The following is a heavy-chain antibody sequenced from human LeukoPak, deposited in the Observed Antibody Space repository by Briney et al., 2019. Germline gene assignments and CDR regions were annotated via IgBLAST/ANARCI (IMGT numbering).Heavy chain of an antibody. D-gene: IGHD3-22*01. Sequence: GGSLRLSCAASGFTFSSYAMSWVRQAPGKGLEWVSAISGSGGSTYYADSVKGRFTISRDNSKNTLYLQMNSLRAEDTAVYYCAKSPPSYYYDSSGDAFDIWGQGTMVTVSS. CDR2: ISGSGGST. CDR3: AKSPPSYYYDSSGDAFDI. J-gene: IGHJ3*02. V-gene: IGHV3-23*01. CDR1: GFTFSSYA.